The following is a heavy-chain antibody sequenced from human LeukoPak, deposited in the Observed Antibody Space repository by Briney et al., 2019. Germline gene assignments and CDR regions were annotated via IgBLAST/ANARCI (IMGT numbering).Heavy chain of an antibody. V-gene: IGHV4-59*01. J-gene: IGHJ4*02. Sequence: SETLSLTCTVSGGSISSYYWRWIRQRPGKGLEWIGYIYYSGSTNYNPSLKSRVTISVDTSKNQFSLKLSSVTAADTAVYYCASVPGYSSSSPFDYWGQGTLVTVSS. D-gene: IGHD6-13*01. CDR1: GGSISSYY. CDR2: IYYSGST. CDR3: ASVPGYSSSSPFDY.